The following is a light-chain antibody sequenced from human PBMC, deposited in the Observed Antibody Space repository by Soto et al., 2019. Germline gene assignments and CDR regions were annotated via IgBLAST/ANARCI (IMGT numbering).Light chain of an antibody. Sequence: DIQVTQTPSSLSASVGDRVTITCQASLGISNFLNWYQQKPGKAPKLLIYKASSLESGVPSRFSGRGSGTEFTLTINSLQPEDFATYYCQQYNSYSQTFGQGTKVDI. CDR1: LGISNF. CDR2: KAS. J-gene: IGKJ1*01. V-gene: IGKV1-5*03. CDR3: QQYNSYSQT.